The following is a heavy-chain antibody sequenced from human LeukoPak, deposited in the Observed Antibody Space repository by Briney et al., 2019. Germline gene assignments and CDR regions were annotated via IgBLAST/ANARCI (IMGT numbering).Heavy chain of an antibody. Sequence: PGGSLRLSCAASGFTFSSYEINWVRQAPGKGLEWVSYITSSGSTIYYADSVKGRFTISRDNAKNSLYLQMNSLRAEDTAVYYCARGDSYGSNYYGMDVWGQGTTVSVS. V-gene: IGHV3-48*03. D-gene: IGHD5-18*01. J-gene: IGHJ6*02. CDR2: ITSSGSTI. CDR1: GFTFSSYE. CDR3: ARGDSYGSNYYGMDV.